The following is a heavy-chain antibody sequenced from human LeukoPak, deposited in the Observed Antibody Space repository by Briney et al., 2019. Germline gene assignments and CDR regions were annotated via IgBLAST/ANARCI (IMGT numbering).Heavy chain of an antibody. CDR2: ISGSGGRT. V-gene: IGHV3-23*01. CDR1: GFAFSSYA. CDR3: AKGQEGASGWYDY. D-gene: IGHD6-19*01. Sequence: GGSLRLSCAASGFAFSSYAMSWVRQAPGKGLEWVSAISGSGGRTYYADPVKGRFTISRENSKKTLYLQMNSLRAEDTAVYYCAKGQEGASGWYDYWGLGILVTVSS. J-gene: IGHJ4*02.